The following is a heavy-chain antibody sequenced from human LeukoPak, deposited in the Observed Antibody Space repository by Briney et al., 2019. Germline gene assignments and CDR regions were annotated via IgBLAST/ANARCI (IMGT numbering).Heavy chain of an antibody. Sequence: GGSLRLSCAASGFIFSSYAMSWVRQAPGKGLEWVSAISGSGGTTSYADSVKGRFTISRDNSKNTLYLQMNSLRAEDTAVYYCAKDRAYYYGSGSYGEFDFWGQGTLVTVSS. J-gene: IGHJ4*02. CDR2: ISGSGGTT. V-gene: IGHV3-23*01. CDR3: AKDRAYYYGSGSYGEFDF. D-gene: IGHD3-10*01. CDR1: GFIFSSYA.